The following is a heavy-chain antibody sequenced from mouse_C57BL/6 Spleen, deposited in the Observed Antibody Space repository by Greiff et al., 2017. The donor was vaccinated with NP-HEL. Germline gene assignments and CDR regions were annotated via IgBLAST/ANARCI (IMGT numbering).Heavy chain of an antibody. J-gene: IGHJ2*01. D-gene: IGHD1-1*01. V-gene: IGHV1-22*01. CDR1: GYTFTDYN. CDR2: INPNNGGT. CDR3: ARLTTPHYYDY. Sequence: DVKLQESGPELVKPGASVKMSCKASGYTFTDYNMHWVKQSHGKSLEWIGYINPNNGGTSYNQKFKGKATLTVNKSSSTAYMELRSLTSEDSAVYYCARLTTPHYYDYWGQGTTLTVSS.